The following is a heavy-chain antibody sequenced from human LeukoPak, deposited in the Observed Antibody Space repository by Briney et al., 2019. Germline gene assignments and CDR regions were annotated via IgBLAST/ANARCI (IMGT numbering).Heavy chain of an antibody. CDR2: ISSSSSYI. J-gene: IGHJ5*02. D-gene: IGHD3-22*01. CDR1: GFTFSSYS. CDR3: ARDRWEGSSGYYYEDWFDP. Sequence: TPGGSLRLSCAASGFTFSSYSMNWVRQAPGKGLEWVSSISSSSSYIYYADSVKGRFTISRDNAKNSLYLQMNSLRAEDTAVYYCARDRWEGSSGYYYEDWFDPWGQGTLVTVSS. V-gene: IGHV3-21*01.